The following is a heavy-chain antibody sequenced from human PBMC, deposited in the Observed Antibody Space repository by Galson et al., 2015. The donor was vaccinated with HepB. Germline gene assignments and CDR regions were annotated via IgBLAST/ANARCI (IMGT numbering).Heavy chain of an antibody. V-gene: IGHV4-59*01. D-gene: IGHD1-1*01. CDR3: ARSLDPFWFDP. CDR1: GGSISSYY. Sequence: ETLSLTCTVSGGSISSYYWSWIRQPPGKGLEWIGYIYYSGSTNYNPSLKSRVTISVDTSKNQFSLKLSSVTAADTAVYYCARSLDPFWFDPWGQGTLVTVSS. J-gene: IGHJ5*02. CDR2: IYYSGST.